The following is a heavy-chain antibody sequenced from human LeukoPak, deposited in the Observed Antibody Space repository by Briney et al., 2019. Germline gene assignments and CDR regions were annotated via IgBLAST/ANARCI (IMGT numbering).Heavy chain of an antibody. V-gene: IGHV3-48*03. J-gene: IGHJ4*02. D-gene: IGHD5-18*01. CDR1: GFTFSSYE. CDR3: ASTSGYQAL. Sequence: PGGSLRLSCAASGFTFSSYEMNWVRQAPGKGLEWVSYISSSGSTIYYADSVKGRFTISRDNAKNSLYLQMNSLRAEDTAVYYCASTSGYQALWGQGTLVTVSS. CDR2: ISSSGSTI.